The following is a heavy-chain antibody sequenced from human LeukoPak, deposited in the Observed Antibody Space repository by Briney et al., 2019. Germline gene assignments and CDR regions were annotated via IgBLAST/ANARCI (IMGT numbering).Heavy chain of an antibody. J-gene: IGHJ5*02. V-gene: IGHV4-4*07. CDR1: GVSISSYY. Sequence: PSETLSLTCTVSGVSISSYYWSWIRQPAGKGLEWIGRIYISGTNYNPSLKSRVSMSVDTSKNQFSLKLSSVTAADTAVYYCARDLEARSAVNWFDPWGQGTLVTVSS. CDR2: IYISGT. CDR3: ARDLEARSAVNWFDP.